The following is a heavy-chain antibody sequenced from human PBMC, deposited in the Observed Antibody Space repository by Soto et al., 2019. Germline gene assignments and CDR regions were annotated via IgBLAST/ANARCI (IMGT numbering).Heavy chain of an antibody. J-gene: IGHJ4*02. CDR3: ANPVRDYGDYFDY. V-gene: IGHV3-23*01. D-gene: IGHD4-17*01. CDR1: GFTFSSYA. CDR2: ISGSSGIT. Sequence: PGGSLRLSCVASGFTFSSYAMSWVRQAPGKGLEWVSTISGSSGITYYADSVKGRSTISRDNSKNTLYLQMNSLRAEDTAVYYCANPVRDYGDYFDYWGQGTLGTVSS.